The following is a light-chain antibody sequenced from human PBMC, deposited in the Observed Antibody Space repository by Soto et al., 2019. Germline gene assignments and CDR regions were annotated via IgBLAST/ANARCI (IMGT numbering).Light chain of an antibody. CDR1: QSISFY. Sequence: IQMTQSPSTLSASVGYRVIITCRASQSISFYLAWYQQKPGKAPNVLXWDASTLQRGVPSRFSGSGSGTEFTLTISSLQPDDFATYYCQRYNAYSTWTFGQGTKVDIK. J-gene: IGKJ1*01. V-gene: IGKV1-5*01. CDR3: QRYNAYSTWT. CDR2: DAS.